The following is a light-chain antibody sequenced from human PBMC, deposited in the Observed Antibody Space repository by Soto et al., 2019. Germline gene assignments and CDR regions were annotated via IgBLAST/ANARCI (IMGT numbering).Light chain of an antibody. CDR2: GDN. J-gene: IGLJ1*01. V-gene: IGLV1-40*01. CDR1: SSNIGAGYD. CDR3: QSYDSSLSAAV. Sequence: QAVVTQPPSLSGAPGQRVTISCTGSSSNIGAGYDVHWYQQLPGTAPKLLIYGDNNRPSGVPDRFSGSRSGTSASLAITGLQAEDEADYYCQSYDSSLSAAVFGTVTKLTVL.